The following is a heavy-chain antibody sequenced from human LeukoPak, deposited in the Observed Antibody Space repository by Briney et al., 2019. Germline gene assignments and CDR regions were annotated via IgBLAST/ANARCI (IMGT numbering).Heavy chain of an antibody. V-gene: IGHV3-21*01. CDR3: ARDLNWETY. J-gene: IGHJ4*02. CDR1: GFTFNSYS. CDR2: ISSSSRFI. Sequence: GGSLRLSCAASGFTFNSYSMNWFRQAPGKGLEWVSSISSSSRFIYYADSVKGRFTISRDNAKNSLYLQMTSLRAADTAVYYCARDLNWETYWGQGTLVSVSS. D-gene: IGHD7-27*01.